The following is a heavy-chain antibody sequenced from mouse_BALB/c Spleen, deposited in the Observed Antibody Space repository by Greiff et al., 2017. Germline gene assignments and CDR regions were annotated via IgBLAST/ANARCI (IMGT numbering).Heavy chain of an antibody. D-gene: IGHD1-1*01. CDR1: GYTFTSYV. Sequence: EVQLQQSGPELVKPGASVKMSCKASGYTFTSYVMHWVKQKPGQGLEWIGYINPYNDGTKYNEKFKGKATLTSDKSSSTAYMELSSLTSEDSAVYYCARGGTTVVATRPFDYWGQGTTLTVSS. CDR3: ARGGTTVVATRPFDY. J-gene: IGHJ2*01. CDR2: INPYNDGT. V-gene: IGHV1-14*01.